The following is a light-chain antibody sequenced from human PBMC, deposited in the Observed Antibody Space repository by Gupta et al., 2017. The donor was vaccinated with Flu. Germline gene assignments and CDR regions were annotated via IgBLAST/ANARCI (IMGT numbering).Light chain of an antibody. V-gene: IGKV3-20*01. CDR1: QSVSSSY. J-gene: IGKJ2*01. CDR3: QQYGRT. CDR2: GES. Sequence: EIVLTQSPGTLSLSPGERATLSCRASQSVSSSYLAWYQQKPGQAPRLLIYGESSRATGIPDRVSGSGSGTDFTRTLRRLESEDFAGEDGQQYGRTFGQGTKMEIK.